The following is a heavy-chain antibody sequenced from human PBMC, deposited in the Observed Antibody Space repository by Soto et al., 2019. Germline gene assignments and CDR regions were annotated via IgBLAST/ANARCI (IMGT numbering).Heavy chain of an antibody. CDR2: IIPIFGTA. D-gene: IGHD2-2*01. J-gene: IGHJ3*02. CDR1: GGTFSSYA. V-gene: IGHV1-69*13. Sequence: ASVKVSCKASGGTFSSYAISWVRQAPGQGLEWMGGIIPIFGTANYAQKFQGRVTITADESTSTAYMELSSLRSEDTAVYYCARTTQDYQVRYCSSTSWYLSHAFDIWGQGTMVTVSS. CDR3: ARTTQDYQVRYCSSTSWYLSHAFDI.